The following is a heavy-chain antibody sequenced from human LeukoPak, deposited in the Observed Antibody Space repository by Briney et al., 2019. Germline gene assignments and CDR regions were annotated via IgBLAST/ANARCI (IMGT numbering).Heavy chain of an antibody. J-gene: IGHJ4*02. V-gene: IGHV3-53*01. CDR2: IYSGGST. CDR3: AKAERVPTDY. CDR1: GFTVSSNY. Sequence: QSGGSLRLSCAASGFTVSSNYMSWVRQAPGKGLEWVSVIYSGGSTYYADSVKGRFTISRDNSKNTLYLQMNSLRAEDTAVYYCAKAERVPTDYWGQGTLVTVSS. D-gene: IGHD6-25*01.